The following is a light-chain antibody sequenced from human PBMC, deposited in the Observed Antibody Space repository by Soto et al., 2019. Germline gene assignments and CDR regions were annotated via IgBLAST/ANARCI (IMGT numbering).Light chain of an antibody. J-gene: IGLJ1*01. Sequence: QSVLSQPASVSGSPGQSITISCTGTSSDVGGYEYVSWYQHQPDKAPKLVIYGVNQRPSGVPNRFSASNSDNTASLTISGLQAEDEADYYCCSYVTTPEIFGTGTKVTVL. V-gene: IGLV2-14*03. CDR1: SSDVGGYEY. CDR3: CSYVTTPEI. CDR2: GVN.